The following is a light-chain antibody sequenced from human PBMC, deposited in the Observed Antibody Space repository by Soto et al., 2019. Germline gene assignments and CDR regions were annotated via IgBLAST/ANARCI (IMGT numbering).Light chain of an antibody. CDR2: DAS. J-gene: IGKJ4*01. CDR3: HQYNNWLALT. Sequence: EIVLMQSPGTLSLSPGERATLSCRASQTMTRAYLAWYQQKPGQAPRLLIYDASTRDTGIPVRFRGSGSGTEFPLTISSLQSEDSAGYYCHQYNNWLALTVGGGTKVDIK. CDR1: QTMTRA. V-gene: IGKV3-15*01.